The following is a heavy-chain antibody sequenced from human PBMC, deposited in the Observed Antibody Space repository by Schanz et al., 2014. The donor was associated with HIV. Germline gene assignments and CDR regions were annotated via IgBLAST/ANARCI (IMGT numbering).Heavy chain of an antibody. Sequence: VHLVESGGGLVKPGGSLRLSCAASGFTFSDYHMSWIRQAPGKGLEWVGLIKSKTDGETTDYAAPVKGRFTISRDDSKTTLFLQMNSLKSEDTAVYYCTTRRVLGVNLDVWGQGTTVTVSS. D-gene: IGHD3-3*01. CDR1: GFTFSDYH. CDR3: TTRRVLGVNLDV. V-gene: IGHV3-15*01. J-gene: IGHJ6*02. CDR2: IKSKTDGETT.